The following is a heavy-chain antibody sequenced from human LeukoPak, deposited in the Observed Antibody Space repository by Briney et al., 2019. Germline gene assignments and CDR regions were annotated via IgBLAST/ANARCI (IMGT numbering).Heavy chain of an antibody. V-gene: IGHV3-48*03. J-gene: IGHJ6*02. CDR1: GFTFSSYG. D-gene: IGHD2/OR15-2a*01. Sequence: GGSLRLSCAASGFTFSSYGMNWVRQAPGKGLEWVLYISSSGDTIHYADSVKGRFTMPRDNAKNSLYLQMNSLRAEDTAVYYCARPPSITNPYYGMDVWGQGTTVTVSS. CDR3: ARPPSITNPYYGMDV. CDR2: ISSSGDTI.